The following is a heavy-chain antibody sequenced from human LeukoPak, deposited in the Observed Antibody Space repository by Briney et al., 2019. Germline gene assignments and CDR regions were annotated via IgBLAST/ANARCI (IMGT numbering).Heavy chain of an antibody. V-gene: IGHV4-59*11. CDR3: ARRVTLVRGVYYYGMDV. J-gene: IGHJ6*02. D-gene: IGHD3-10*01. CDR2: IYYSGST. CDR1: GGSISSHY. Sequence: PSETLSLTCTVSGGSISSHYWTWFRQAPGKGLEWIGNIYYSGSTNYNPSLKSRVTISVDTSKNQFSLKLSPVTAADTAVYYCARRVTLVRGVYYYGMDVWGQGTTVTVSS.